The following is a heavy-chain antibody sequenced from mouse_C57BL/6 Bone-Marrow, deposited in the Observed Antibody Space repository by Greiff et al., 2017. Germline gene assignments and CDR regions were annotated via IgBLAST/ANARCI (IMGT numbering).Heavy chain of an antibody. D-gene: IGHD2-3*01. CDR2: IYPGSGST. CDR1: GYTFTSYW. Sequence: QVHVKQPGAELVKPGASVKMSCKASGYTFTSYWITWVKQRPGQGLEWIGDIYPGSGSTNYNEKFKSKATLTVDTSSSTAYMQLSSLTSEDSAVYYCAREGWAFDYWGQGTTLTVSS. V-gene: IGHV1-55*01. J-gene: IGHJ2*01. CDR3: AREGWAFDY.